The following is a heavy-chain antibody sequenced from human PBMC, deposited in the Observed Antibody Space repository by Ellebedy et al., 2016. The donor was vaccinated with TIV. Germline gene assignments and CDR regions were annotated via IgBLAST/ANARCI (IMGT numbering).Heavy chain of an antibody. CDR1: GLTFSSHA. J-gene: IGHJ3*01. CDR2: ITESGGNT. V-gene: IGHV3-23*01. CDR3: ARDTVGVGPAFDV. Sequence: PGGSLRLSCAASGLTFSSHAMSRVRQAPGKGLEWVSSITESGGNTYYADSVKGRFTISRDNSKDPLYLQMNSLRAEDTAIYYCARDTVGVGPAFDVWGQGTMVTVSS. D-gene: IGHD4-23*01.